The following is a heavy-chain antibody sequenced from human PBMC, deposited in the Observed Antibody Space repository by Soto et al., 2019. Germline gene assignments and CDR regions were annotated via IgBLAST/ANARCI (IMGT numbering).Heavy chain of an antibody. V-gene: IGHV3-30*18. Sequence: QVKLVESGGGVVQPGRSLRLSCADSGYTFTEYGMHWVRQAPGKGLEWVAVISYDGSNKNYADSVKGRFTISRDNSKNTLYLQMNSLRAEDTAVYYCAKDTYYHDSSGYYVFDYWGQGTLVTVSS. CDR1: GYTFTEYG. D-gene: IGHD3-22*01. CDR2: ISYDGSNK. CDR3: AKDTYYHDSSGYYVFDY. J-gene: IGHJ4*02.